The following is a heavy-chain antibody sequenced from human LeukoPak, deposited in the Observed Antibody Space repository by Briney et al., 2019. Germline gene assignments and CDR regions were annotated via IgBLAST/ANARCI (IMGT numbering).Heavy chain of an antibody. CDR3: ARVGSGVAADDY. CDR2: ISGSGGST. D-gene: IGHD2-2*01. V-gene: IGHV3-23*01. CDR1: GFTFNTYA. Sequence: GGSLRLSCAASGFTFNTYAMSWVRQAPGKGLEWVSGISGSGGSTYYADSVKGRFTISRDNSKNTLYLQMSSLRAEDTAVYYCARVGSGVAADDYWGQGTLVTVSS. J-gene: IGHJ4*02.